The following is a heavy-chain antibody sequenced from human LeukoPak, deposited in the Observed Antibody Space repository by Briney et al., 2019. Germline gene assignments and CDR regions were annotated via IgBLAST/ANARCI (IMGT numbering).Heavy chain of an antibody. D-gene: IGHD3-22*01. Sequence: SQTLSLTCTVSGGSITAGGYFWSWIRQHPGKGLECIGHISYSGSTYYTPSLKSRVTISADRSKNQYSLKLSSVTAADTAVYYCARDGFDSDSSGYHPFRYWGQGTLVTVSS. CDR1: GGSITAGGYF. CDR2: ISYSGST. J-gene: IGHJ4*02. CDR3: ARDGFDSDSSGYHPFRY. V-gene: IGHV4-31*03.